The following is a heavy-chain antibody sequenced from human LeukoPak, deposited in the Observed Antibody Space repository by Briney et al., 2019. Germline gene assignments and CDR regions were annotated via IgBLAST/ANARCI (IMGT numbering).Heavy chain of an antibody. CDR3: ARLGAAHHFDY. V-gene: IGHV3-66*04. CDR2: IYSGAST. Sequence: PGGSLRLSCAASGLTVGSNYMTWVRHAPGKGLEWVSVIYSGASTYYADSVKGGFTISRDKSKNTLYLQMNSVRAEDTAVYYCARLGAAHHFDYWGQGTLVPVSS. CDR1: GLTVGSNY. J-gene: IGHJ4*02. D-gene: IGHD6-13*01.